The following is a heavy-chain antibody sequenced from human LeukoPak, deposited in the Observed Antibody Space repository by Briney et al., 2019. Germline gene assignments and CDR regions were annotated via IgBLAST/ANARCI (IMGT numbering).Heavy chain of an antibody. J-gene: IGHJ4*02. V-gene: IGHV3-15*01. Sequence: GGSLRLSCAASGFTFSYAWMRWVRQAPGKGLEWVGRIKSKTDGGTTDYAAPVKGRFTITRDDSKNTLYVQMNSLKTEDTAVYYCTTDPSGYTYGYPFDYWGQGTLVTVSS. CDR1: GFTFSYAW. CDR2: IKSKTDGGTT. CDR3: TTDPSGYTYGYPFDY. D-gene: IGHD5-18*01.